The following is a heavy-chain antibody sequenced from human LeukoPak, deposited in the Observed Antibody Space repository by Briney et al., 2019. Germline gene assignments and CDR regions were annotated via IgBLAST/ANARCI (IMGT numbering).Heavy chain of an antibody. V-gene: IGHV3-21*01. CDR3: ARDSSSWAKTN. Sequence: GGSLRLSCPASGFTFSSYSMNWVHQAPGKGLEWVSSISSSSSYIYYADSVKGRFTISRDNAKNSLYLQMNSLRAEDTAVYYCARDSSSWAKTNWGQGTLVTVSS. J-gene: IGHJ4*02. CDR2: ISSSSSYI. D-gene: IGHD6-13*01. CDR1: GFTFSSYS.